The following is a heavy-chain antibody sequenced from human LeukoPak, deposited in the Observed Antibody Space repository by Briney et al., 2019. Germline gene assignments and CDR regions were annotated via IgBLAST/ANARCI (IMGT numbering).Heavy chain of an antibody. J-gene: IGHJ4*02. CDR3: AGASQYSSSWYFFVY. CDR1: GGSISSHY. Sequence: SETLSLTCTVSGGSISSHYWSWIRQPPGKGLEWIGYIYYSGSTNYNPSLKSRVTISVDTSKNQFSLKLSSVTAADTAVYYCAGASQYSSSWYFFVYWGQGTLVTVSS. CDR2: IYYSGST. D-gene: IGHD6-13*01. V-gene: IGHV4-59*11.